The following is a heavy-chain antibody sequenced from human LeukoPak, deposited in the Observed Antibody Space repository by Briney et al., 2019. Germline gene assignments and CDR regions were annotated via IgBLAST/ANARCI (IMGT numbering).Heavy chain of an antibody. J-gene: IGHJ4*02. V-gene: IGHV3-9*01. CDR2: ISWNSGSI. D-gene: IGHD6-19*01. CDR3: AKDSAPSGWAPLFDY. Sequence: AGRSLRLSCAASGFTFDDYAMHWVRQAPGKGLEWVSGISWNSGSIGYADSVKGRFTISRDNAKNSLYLQMNSLRAEDTALYYCAKDSAPSGWAPLFDYWGQGTLVTVSS. CDR1: GFTFDDYA.